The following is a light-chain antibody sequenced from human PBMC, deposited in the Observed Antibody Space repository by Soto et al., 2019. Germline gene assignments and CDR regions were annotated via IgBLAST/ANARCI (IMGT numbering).Light chain of an antibody. V-gene: IGKV3-15*01. Sequence: EIVLTQRPATLSVSSGERATLSCRVSQSVSSDLAWYQQKPGQAPRLLIYGASTRAPGIPARFSGGGSGTDFTLTISSLQSEDSAVYYCQQYNLWPRWTLGQGTKVDIK. CDR3: QQYNLWPRWT. CDR1: QSVSSD. J-gene: IGKJ1*01. CDR2: GAS.